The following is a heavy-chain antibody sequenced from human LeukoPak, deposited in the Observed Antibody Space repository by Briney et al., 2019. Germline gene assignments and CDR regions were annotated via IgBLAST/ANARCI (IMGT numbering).Heavy chain of an antibody. CDR3: ASYDFWSGYGHY. Sequence: SQTLSLTCTVSGDSINSGRYYWSWIRQPAGKGLEWIGRIYTSGSTNYNPSLKSRVTISVDTSKNQFSLKLSSVTAADTAVYYCASYDFWSGYGHYWGQGTLVTVSS. D-gene: IGHD3-3*01. J-gene: IGHJ4*02. V-gene: IGHV4-61*02. CDR1: GDSINSGRYY. CDR2: IYTSGST.